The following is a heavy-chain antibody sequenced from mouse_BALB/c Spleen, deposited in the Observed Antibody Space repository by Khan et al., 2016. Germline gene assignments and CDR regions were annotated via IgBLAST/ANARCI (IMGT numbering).Heavy chain of an antibody. CDR2: INPNNGGS. Sequence: VQLKQSGPDLVKPGASVKISCKASGYSFTGYYMYWVKQSHEKSLEWIGRINPNNGGSYSNQKFKGKAILTVDKSSSTAYMELRSLTSEDSAFYSCSRSAMGYWGQATTVTVSS. V-gene: IGHV1-18*01. D-gene: IGHD3-1*01. CDR3: SRSAMGY. J-gene: IGHJ4*01. CDR1: GYSFTGYY.